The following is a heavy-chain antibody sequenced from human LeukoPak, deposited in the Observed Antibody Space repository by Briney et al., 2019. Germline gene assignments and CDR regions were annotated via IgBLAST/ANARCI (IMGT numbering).Heavy chain of an antibody. J-gene: IGHJ4*02. CDR2: ISYDGSNK. Sequence: GGSLRLSCAASGFTFSSYAMHWVRQAPGKGLEWVAVISYDGSNKYYADSVKGRFTISGDNSKNTLYLQMNSLRAEDTAVYYCARDRQWELLGYFDYWGQGTLVAVSS. V-gene: IGHV3-30-3*01. CDR1: GFTFSSYA. CDR3: ARDRQWELLGYFDY. D-gene: IGHD1-26*01.